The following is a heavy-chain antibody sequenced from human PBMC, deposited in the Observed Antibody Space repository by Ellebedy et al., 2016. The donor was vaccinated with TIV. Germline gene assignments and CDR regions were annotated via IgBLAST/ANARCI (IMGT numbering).Heavy chain of an antibody. CDR2: INPNSGGT. V-gene: IGHV1-2*02. CDR3: AREKGGKYYFDY. CDR1: GYTFTGYY. J-gene: IGHJ4*02. Sequence: AASVKVSCKASGYTFTGYYMHWVRQAPGQGLEWMGWINPNSGGTNYAQKFQGRVTMTRDTSISTAYMELSRLRSDDTAVYYCAREKGGKYYFDYWGQGTLVTVPS.